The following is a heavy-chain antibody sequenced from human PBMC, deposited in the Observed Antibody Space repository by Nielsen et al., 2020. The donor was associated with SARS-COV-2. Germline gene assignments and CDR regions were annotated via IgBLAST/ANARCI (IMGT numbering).Heavy chain of an antibody. CDR3: ARWGNTAMFAYYYYGMDV. V-gene: IGHV1-8*01. D-gene: IGHD5-18*01. CDR2: MNPNSGNT. Sequence: ASVKVSCKASGYTFTSYDINWVRQATGQGLEWMGWMNPNSGNTGYAQKFQGRVTMTRNTSISTDYMELSSLRSEDTAVYYCARWGNTAMFAYYYYGMDVWGQGTTVTVSS. J-gene: IGHJ6*02. CDR1: GYTFTSYD.